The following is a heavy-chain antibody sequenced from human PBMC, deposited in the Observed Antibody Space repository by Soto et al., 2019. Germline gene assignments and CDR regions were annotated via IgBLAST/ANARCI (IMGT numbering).Heavy chain of an antibody. Sequence: QVQLQESGPILVKPSQTLSLTCTVSGGSISSVYDCWSWIRQSPDKGLEWIGHIYNGGTTYNNPSLTRRVTISVDTSKNQFSLQLRSVTAADIAVYFCARGPSGDKVDFWGQGTLVTVSS. CDR2: IYNGGTT. CDR1: GGSISSVYDC. D-gene: IGHD7-27*01. V-gene: IGHV4-30-4*01. CDR3: ARGPSGDKVDF. J-gene: IGHJ4*02.